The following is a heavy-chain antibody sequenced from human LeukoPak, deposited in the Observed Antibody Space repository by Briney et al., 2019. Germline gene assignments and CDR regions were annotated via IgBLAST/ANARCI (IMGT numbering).Heavy chain of an antibody. CDR1: GGSISSGGYS. CDR2: IYHSGST. CDR3: ARHYRRDGYNPRSY. D-gene: IGHD5-24*01. Sequence: SETLSLTCAVSGGSISSGGYSWSWIRQPPGKGLEWIGYIYHSGSTYYNPSLKSRVTISVDTSKNQFSLKLSSVTAADTAVYYCARHYRRDGYNPRSYWGQGTLVTVSS. J-gene: IGHJ4*02. V-gene: IGHV4-30-2*03.